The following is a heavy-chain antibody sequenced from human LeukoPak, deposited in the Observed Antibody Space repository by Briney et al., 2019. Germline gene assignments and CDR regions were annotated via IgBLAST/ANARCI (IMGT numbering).Heavy chain of an antibody. CDR2: INHSGST. J-gene: IGHJ1*01. CDR3: ARTKGYCSGGSCYKKYFQH. CDR1: GGSFSGYY. D-gene: IGHD2-15*01. Sequence: PSETLSLTCAVYGGSFSGYYWSWTRQPPGKGLEWIGEINHSGSTNYNPSLKSRVTISVDTSKNQFSLKLSSVTAADTAVYYCARTKGYCSGGSCYKKYFQHWGQGTLVTVSS. V-gene: IGHV4-34*01.